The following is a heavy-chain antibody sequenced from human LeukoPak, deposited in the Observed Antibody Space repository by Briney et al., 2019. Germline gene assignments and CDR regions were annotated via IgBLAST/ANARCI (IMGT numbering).Heavy chain of an antibody. CDR2: TRYDGSNK. J-gene: IGHJ4*02. V-gene: IGHV3-30*02. D-gene: IGHD2-15*01. Sequence: GGSLRLSCAASGFTFSSYGMHWVRQAPGKGLEWVAFTRYDGSNKYYADSVRGRFTISRDNSKNTLYLQMNSLRAEDTAVYYCAKDSSGRYCSGGSCLPDFDYWGQGTLVTVSS. CDR1: GFTFSSYG. CDR3: AKDSSGRYCSGGSCLPDFDY.